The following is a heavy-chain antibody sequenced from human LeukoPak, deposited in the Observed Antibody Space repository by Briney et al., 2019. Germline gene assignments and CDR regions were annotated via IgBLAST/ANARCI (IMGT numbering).Heavy chain of an antibody. D-gene: IGHD2-2*01. CDR3: ARDQRYCSSSSCPWEPFDY. CDR2: IKQDGSEK. V-gene: IGHV3-7*05. CDR1: GFTFSSYW. J-gene: IGHJ4*02. Sequence: GGSLRLSCAASGFTFSSYWMSWVRQAPGKGLEWVANIKQDGSEKYYVDSVKGRFTISRDNAKNSLYLQMNSLRAEDMAVYYCARDQRYCSSSSCPWEPFDYWGQGTLVTVSS.